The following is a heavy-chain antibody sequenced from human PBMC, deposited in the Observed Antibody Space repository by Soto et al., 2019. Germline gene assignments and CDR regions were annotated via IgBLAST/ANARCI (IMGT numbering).Heavy chain of an antibody. Sequence: PGGSLRLSCAASGFIFSSYWMHWVRQAPGKGLVWVSRISNDGSRTTYADSVKGRFTISRDNAKNTLHLQMNSVKTEDTAVYYCARVKLGSYDWYDPWGQGTLVTVSS. V-gene: IGHV3-74*01. D-gene: IGHD3-16*01. J-gene: IGHJ5*02. CDR3: ARVKLGSYDWYDP. CDR1: GFIFSSYW. CDR2: ISNDGSRT.